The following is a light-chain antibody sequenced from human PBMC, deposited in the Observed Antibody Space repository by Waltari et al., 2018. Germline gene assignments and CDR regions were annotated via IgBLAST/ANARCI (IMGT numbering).Light chain of an antibody. V-gene: IGKV3-11*01. CDR3: QQRSNWIT. CDR2: DAS. Sequence: EVVLTQSPATLSLSPGERATLSCRASQSVSSYLAWYQQKPGQAPRLLIYDASNRATGTPARFSGSGSGTDFSLTISSLEPEDFAVYYCQQRSNWITFGQGTRLEIK. CDR1: QSVSSY. J-gene: IGKJ5*01.